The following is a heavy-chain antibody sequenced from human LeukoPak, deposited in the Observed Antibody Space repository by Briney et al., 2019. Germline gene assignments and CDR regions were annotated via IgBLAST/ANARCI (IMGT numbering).Heavy chain of an antibody. CDR2: ISADGIDK. J-gene: IGHJ4*02. CDR3: AKDKGREGDY. CDR1: GFTFSSYS. V-gene: IGHV3-30*18. Sequence: HPGGSLRLSCAASGFTFSSYSVIWARQAPGKGLEWVAVISADGIDKYYADSVKGRFTISRDNSKNTLYPQMSSLRPEDTAVYYCAKDKGREGDYWGQGNLVTVSS.